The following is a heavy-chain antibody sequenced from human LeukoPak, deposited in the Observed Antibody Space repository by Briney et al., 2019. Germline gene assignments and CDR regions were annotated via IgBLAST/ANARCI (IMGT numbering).Heavy chain of an antibody. V-gene: IGHV4-34*01. J-gene: IGHJ4*02. CDR2: INHSGST. CDR1: GGSFSGYY. CDR3: ARRLERREYYFDY. D-gene: IGHD1-1*01. Sequence: PSETLSLTCAVYGGSFSGYYWSWIRQPPGKGLEWIGEINHSGSTNYNPSLKSRVTISVDTSKNQFSLKLSSVTAADTAVYYCARRLERREYYFDYWGQGTLVTASS.